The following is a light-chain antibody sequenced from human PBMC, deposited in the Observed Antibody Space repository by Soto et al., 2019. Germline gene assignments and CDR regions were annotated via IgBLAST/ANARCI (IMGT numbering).Light chain of an antibody. CDR2: EGN. J-gene: IGLJ1*01. CDR1: SSDVGGYNF. V-gene: IGLV2-23*03. CDR3: CSYAGFSSFV. Sequence: QSVLTQPASVSGSPGQSITISCTGTSSDVGGYNFVSWYRQYSGEVPKLIIFEGNKRPSGVPDRFSASKSGNTASLTISGLQAEDQADYYCCSYAGFSSFVFGAGTKVTVL.